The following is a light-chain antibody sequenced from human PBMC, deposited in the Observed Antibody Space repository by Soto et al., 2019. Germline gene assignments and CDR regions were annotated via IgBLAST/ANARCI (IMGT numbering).Light chain of an antibody. Sequence: EIVLTQSPATLSLSPGERATLSCRASQSVSSYLAWYQQKPGQAPRLLIYDASNRATGIPARFSGSGSGTDFTLIISSLEPEDFAVYYCQQRSNFTLTFGGETEVDIK. CDR2: DAS. V-gene: IGKV3-11*01. J-gene: IGKJ4*01. CDR3: QQRSNFTLT. CDR1: QSVSSY.